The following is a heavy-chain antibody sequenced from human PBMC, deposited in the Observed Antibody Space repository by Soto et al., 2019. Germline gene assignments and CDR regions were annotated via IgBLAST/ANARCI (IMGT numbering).Heavy chain of an antibody. CDR2: ISSNDEK. D-gene: IGHD2-21*02. CDR3: ARSQNRAVTRGGVDY. CDR1: GFSLTDIRMG. J-gene: IGHJ4*02. V-gene: IGHV2-26*01. Sequence: QVTLKESGPVLVKPTETLTLTCTVSGFSLTDIRMGVTWIRQPPGKALEWLAHISSNDEKSYYTSLTTRLAIFKAPAKSQVGLTVANMDPLDTATYYCARSQNRAVTRGGVDYWGQGTRVTVSS.